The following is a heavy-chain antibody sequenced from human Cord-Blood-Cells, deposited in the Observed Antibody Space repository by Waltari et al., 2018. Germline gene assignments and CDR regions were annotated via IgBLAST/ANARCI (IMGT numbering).Heavy chain of an antibody. CDR2: ISYDGSNK. CDR1: GFTFSSYA. CDR3: ARDPTMVRGVIDY. V-gene: IGHV3-30*04. Sequence: QVQLVESGGGVVQPGRSLRLSCAASGFTFSSYAMLWVRQAPGKGLEWVAVISYDGSNKYYADSVKGRFTISRDNSKNTLYLQMNSLRAEDTAVYYCARDPTMVRGVIDYWGQGTLVTVSS. J-gene: IGHJ4*02. D-gene: IGHD3-10*01.